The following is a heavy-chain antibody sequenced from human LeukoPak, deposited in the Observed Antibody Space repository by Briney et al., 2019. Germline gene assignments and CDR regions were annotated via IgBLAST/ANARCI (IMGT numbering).Heavy chain of an antibody. V-gene: IGHV4-39*01. CDR3: ARQVRYDFWFDP. J-gene: IGHJ5*02. Sequence: SETLSLTCTVSGGSISSSSYYWGWIRQPPGKGLEWIGSIYYSGSTYYNPSLKSRVTISVDTSKNQFSLKLSSVTAADTAVYYCARQVRYDFWFDPWGQGTLVTVSS. CDR1: GGSISSSSYY. CDR2: IYYSGST. D-gene: IGHD1-20*01.